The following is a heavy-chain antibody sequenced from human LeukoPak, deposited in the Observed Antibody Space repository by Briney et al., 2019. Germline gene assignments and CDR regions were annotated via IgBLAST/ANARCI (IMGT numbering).Heavy chain of an antibody. CDR2: IWDDGSNK. D-gene: IGHD2-2*01. J-gene: IGHJ6*03. CDR3: ARSGYCSSTSCPKYYYYYYYMDV. V-gene: IGHV3-33*01. CDR1: GFTFSSYG. Sequence: PGRSLRLSCAASGFTFSSYGMHWVRQAPGKGLEGVAVIWDDGSNKYYADSVKGRFTISRDNSKNTLYLQMNSLRAEDTAVYYCARSGYCSSTSCPKYYYYYYYMDVWGKGTTVTVSS.